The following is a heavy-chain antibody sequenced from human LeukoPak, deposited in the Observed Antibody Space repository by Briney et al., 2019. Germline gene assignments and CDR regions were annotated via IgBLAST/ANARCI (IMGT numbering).Heavy chain of an antibody. Sequence: PGGSLRLSCAASGFTFSNFAMSWIRQAPRKGLDWVSIISHSGDNTYHADSLKGRFTISRDNAKKLLYLQMNSLRAEDTAVYYCVRDGHTGSYYGREFSRPYYGMDVWGQGTTVTVSS. CDR2: ISHSGDNT. CDR1: GFTFSNFA. J-gene: IGHJ6*02. V-gene: IGHV3-23*01. CDR3: VRDGHTGSYYGREFSRPYYGMDV. D-gene: IGHD1-26*01.